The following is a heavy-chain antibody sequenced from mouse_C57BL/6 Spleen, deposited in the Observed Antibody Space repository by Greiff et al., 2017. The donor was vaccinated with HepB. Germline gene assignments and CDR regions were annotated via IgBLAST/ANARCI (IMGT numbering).Heavy chain of an antibody. CDR1: GFTFSSYA. CDR2: ISDGGSYT. Sequence: EVHLVESGGGLVKPGGSLKLSCAASGFTFSSYAMSWVRQTPEKRLEWVATISDGGSYTYYPDNVKGRFTISRDNAKNNLYLQMSHLKSEDTAMYYCAREGGSLYYAMDYWGQGTSVTVSS. J-gene: IGHJ4*01. D-gene: IGHD1-1*01. V-gene: IGHV5-4*01. CDR3: AREGGSLYYAMDY.